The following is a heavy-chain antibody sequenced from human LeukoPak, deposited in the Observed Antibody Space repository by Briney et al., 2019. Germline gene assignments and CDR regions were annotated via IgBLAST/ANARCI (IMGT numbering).Heavy chain of an antibody. CDR1: RFTFDDYG. CDR3: AKERLAVCDY. D-gene: IGHD3-16*01. J-gene: IGHJ4*02. CDR2: ISGSGGST. V-gene: IGHV3-23*01. Sequence: PGGSLRLCCAASRFTFDDYGMSWVRQAPGKGLEWVSAISGSGGSTYYADSVKGRFTISRDNSKNTLYLQMNSLRAEDTAVYYCAKERLAVCDYWGQGTLVTVSS.